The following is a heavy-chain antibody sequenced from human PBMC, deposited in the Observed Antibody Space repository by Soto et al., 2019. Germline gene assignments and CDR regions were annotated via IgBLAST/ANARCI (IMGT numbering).Heavy chain of an antibody. J-gene: IGHJ4*02. Sequence: GGSLRLSCAASGFTFSSYAMHWVRQAPGKGLEWVAVISYDGSNKYYADSVKGRFTISRDNSKNTLYLQMNSLRAEDTAVYYCARARYCTNGVCYHFDYWGQGTLVTVSS. CDR1: GFTFSSYA. CDR3: ARARYCTNGVCYHFDY. V-gene: IGHV3-30-3*01. CDR2: ISYDGSNK. D-gene: IGHD2-8*01.